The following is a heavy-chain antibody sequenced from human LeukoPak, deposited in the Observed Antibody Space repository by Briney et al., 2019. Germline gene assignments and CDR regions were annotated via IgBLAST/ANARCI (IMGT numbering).Heavy chain of an antibody. CDR3: ARKGDRGSAGFFDY. CDR1: GGPIRSYY. J-gene: IGHJ4*02. CDR2: IYHSGST. D-gene: IGHD1-26*01. Sequence: SETLSLTCSVSGGPIRSYYWSWLRQPPGKGLEWIGHIYHSGSTNYSPSLTSRVTMSVDRSKNQFSLKLSSVTAADTALYYCARKGDRGSAGFFDYWGQGTLVTVSS. V-gene: IGHV4-59*01.